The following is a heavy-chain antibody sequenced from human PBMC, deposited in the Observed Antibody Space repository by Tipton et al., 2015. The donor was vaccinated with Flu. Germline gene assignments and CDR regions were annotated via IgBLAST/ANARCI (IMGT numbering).Heavy chain of an antibody. Sequence: QLVQSGAEMTKPGESLRISCQGSGYTFTDYWIGWVRQMPGKGLEWMGIIYPGDSEIKYSPSFQGQVTISADKSINTAYLQWSSLQASDSAVYYCARSHFNGWSTAFDIWGQGTKVTVSS. V-gene: IGHV5-51*01. J-gene: IGHJ3*02. D-gene: IGHD6-19*01. CDR2: IYPGDSEI. CDR1: GYTFTDYW. CDR3: ARSHFNGWSTAFDI.